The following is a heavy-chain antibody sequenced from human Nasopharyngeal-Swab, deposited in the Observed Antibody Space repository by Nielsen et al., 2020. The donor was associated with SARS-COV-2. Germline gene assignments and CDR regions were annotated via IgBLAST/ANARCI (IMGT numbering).Heavy chain of an antibody. V-gene: IGHV4-30-2*01. CDR3: ARVVSSSRGDYYYGMDV. J-gene: IGHJ6*02. D-gene: IGHD6-13*01. CDR2: IYHSGST. Sequence: WIRQPPGKGLEWIGYIYHSGSTYYNPSLKSRVTISVDRSKNQFSLKLSSVTAADTAVYYCARVVSSSRGDYYYGMDVWGQGTTVTVSS.